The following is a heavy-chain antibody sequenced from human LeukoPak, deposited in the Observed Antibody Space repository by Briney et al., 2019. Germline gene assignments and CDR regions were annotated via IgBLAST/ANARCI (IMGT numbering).Heavy chain of an antibody. V-gene: IGHV3-23*01. D-gene: IGHD3-22*01. CDR3: AKRGVVIRVILVGFHKEAYYFDS. CDR2: ISGSGGGT. CDR1: GITLSNYG. Sequence: GGSLRLSCAVSGITLSNYGMSWVRQAPGKGLEWVPGISGSGGGTYYADSVKGRFTISRDNPKNTLYLQMNSLRAEDTAVYFCAKRGVVIRVILVGFHKEAYYFDSWGQGALVTVSS. J-gene: IGHJ4*02.